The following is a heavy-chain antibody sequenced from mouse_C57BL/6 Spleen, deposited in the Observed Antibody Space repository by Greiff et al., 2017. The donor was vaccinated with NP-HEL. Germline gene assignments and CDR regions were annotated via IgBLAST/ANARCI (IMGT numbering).Heavy chain of an antibody. Sequence: QVQLQQSGPELVKPGASVKISCKASGYAFSSSWMNWVKQRPGKGLEWIGRIYPGDGDTNYNGKFKGKATLTADKSSSTAYMQLSSLTSEDSAVYFCARKEADYWGQGSTLTVSS. CDR3: ARKEADY. V-gene: IGHV1-82*01. CDR1: GYAFSSSW. J-gene: IGHJ2*01. CDR2: IYPGDGDT.